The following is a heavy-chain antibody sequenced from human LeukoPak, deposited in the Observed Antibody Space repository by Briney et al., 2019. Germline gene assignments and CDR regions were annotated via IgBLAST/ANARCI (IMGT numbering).Heavy chain of an antibody. V-gene: IGHV3-30*03. CDR2: ISFDGSNK. J-gene: IGHJ6*03. CDR1: GFTFSRYG. Sequence: GGFLRLSCAASGFTFSRYGTHLVREAPAKGLEWGAVISFDGSNKDYADSVKGRFTTSRDNSKNTLYLQMNSLRTEDTVVYYCARDRCCSSTSCMYMDVWGKGTTVTVSS. D-gene: IGHD2-2*01. CDR3: ARDRCCSSTSCMYMDV.